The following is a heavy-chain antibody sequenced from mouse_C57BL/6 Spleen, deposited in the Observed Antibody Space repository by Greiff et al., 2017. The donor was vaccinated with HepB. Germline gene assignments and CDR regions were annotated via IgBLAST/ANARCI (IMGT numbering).Heavy chain of an antibody. J-gene: IGHJ1*03. Sequence: EVQLQQSGPVLVKPGASVKMSCKASGYTFTDYYMNWVKQSHGKSLEWIGVINPYNGGTSYNQKFKGKATLTVDKSSSTAYMELNSLTSEDSAVYYCARRNYGNYGLYFDVWGTGTTVTVSS. CDR3: ARRNYGNYGLYFDV. V-gene: IGHV1-19*01. CDR2: INPYNGGT. CDR1: GYTFTDYY. D-gene: IGHD2-1*01.